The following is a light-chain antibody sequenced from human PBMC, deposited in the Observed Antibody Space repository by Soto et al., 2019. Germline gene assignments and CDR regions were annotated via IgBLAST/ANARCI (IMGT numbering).Light chain of an antibody. Sequence: EIVMTQSPATLSVSPGERATLSCRASQSISNYLAWYQQKPGQSPRLLLYSASTRATDIPARFSGSGSGTEFTLSITGLQSEDFAVYYCHQYNNWPRTTFGGGTKVEIK. CDR3: HQYNNWPRTT. CDR1: QSISNY. V-gene: IGKV3-15*01. CDR2: SAS. J-gene: IGKJ4*01.